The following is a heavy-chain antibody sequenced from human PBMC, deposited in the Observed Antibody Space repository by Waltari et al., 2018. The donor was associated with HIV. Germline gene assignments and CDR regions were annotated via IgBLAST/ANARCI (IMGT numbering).Heavy chain of an antibody. CDR3: AKQWKRPYYGMDA. D-gene: IGHD6-19*01. CDR1: GFIFRNYG. J-gene: IGHJ6*02. V-gene: IGHV3-30*02. Sequence: QVQFEESGGGVVQPGGSLRLSGHASGFIFRNYGMPWVRQAPGKGLEWVAFIRLDGSNKYYVDSVKGRFTISRDNSKNTLYLKIDSLRAEDTAVYYCAKQWKRPYYGMDAWGQGTTVTVSS. CDR2: IRLDGSNK.